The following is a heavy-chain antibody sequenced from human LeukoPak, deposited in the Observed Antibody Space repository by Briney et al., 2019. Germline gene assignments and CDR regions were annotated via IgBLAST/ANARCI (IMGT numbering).Heavy chain of an antibody. J-gene: IGHJ4*02. CDR3: AREHNYYFDY. V-gene: IGHV3-66*01. CDR2: IYSGGST. D-gene: IGHD1-1*01. CDR1: GFTVSSNY. Sequence: GGSLRPSCAASGFTVSSNYMSWVRQAPGKGLEWVSVIYSGGSTYYADSVKGRFTVSRDNSKNTLYLQMNSLRAEDTAVYYCAREHNYYFDYWGQGTLVTVSS.